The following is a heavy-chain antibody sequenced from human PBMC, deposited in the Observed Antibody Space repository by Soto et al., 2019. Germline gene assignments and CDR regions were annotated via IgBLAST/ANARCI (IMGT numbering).Heavy chain of an antibody. D-gene: IGHD3-10*01. CDR3: ARDEVTYYYGAGVY. CDR2: IIPIFGTA. CDR1: GGTFSSYA. V-gene: IGHV1-69*01. J-gene: IGHJ4*02. Sequence: SVTVSCKASGGTFSSYAISWVRPAPGQGPEWMGGIIPIFGTANYAQKFQGRVTITADESTSTAYMELSSLRSEDTAMYYCARDEVTYYYGAGVYWGQGTLVTFSS.